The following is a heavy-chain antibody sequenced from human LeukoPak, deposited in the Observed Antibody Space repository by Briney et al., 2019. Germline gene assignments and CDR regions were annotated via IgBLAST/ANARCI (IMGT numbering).Heavy chain of an antibody. J-gene: IGHJ6*02. CDR1: GGSISSGDYY. CDR3: ARHGTAMVTWFSNYYYYGMDV. Sequence: PSETLSLTCTVSGGSISSGDYYWSWIRQPPGKGLEWIGYIYYSGSTYYNPSLKSRVTISVDTSKNQFSLKLSSVTAADTAVYYCARHGTAMVTWFSNYYYYGMDVWAQGTTVTVSS. V-gene: IGHV4-30-4*01. CDR2: IYYSGST. D-gene: IGHD5-18*01.